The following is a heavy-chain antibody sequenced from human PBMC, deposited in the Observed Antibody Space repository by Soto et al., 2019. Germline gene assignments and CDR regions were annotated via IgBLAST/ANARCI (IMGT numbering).Heavy chain of an antibody. J-gene: IGHJ6*02. D-gene: IGHD4-4*01. CDR1: GFTFSNSW. CDR3: ARHISNFRYYYYAMDV. V-gene: IGHV3-7*03. CDR2: IKEDGSEK. Sequence: GGSLRLSCAASGFTFSNSWMSWVRQAPGKGLEWVANIKEDGSEKDYVDPVKGRFTITRDNAKNSLYLQMNNLRASDTAMYYCARHISNFRYYYYAMDVWGQGTTVTVSS.